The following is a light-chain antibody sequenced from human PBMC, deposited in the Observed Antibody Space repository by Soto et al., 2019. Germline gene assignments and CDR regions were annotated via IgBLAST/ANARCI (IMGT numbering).Light chain of an antibody. CDR1: SSDVGGYNF. Sequence: QLVLTQPPSASGSPGQSVTISCTGTSSDVGGYNFVSWYQQHPGKAPKLIIYEVTQRPSGVPDRFSGSKSGNTASLTVSGLQADDEADYFCSSYAGSDMGVFGTGTKLTVL. V-gene: IGLV2-8*01. CDR2: EVT. J-gene: IGLJ1*01. CDR3: SSYAGSDMGV.